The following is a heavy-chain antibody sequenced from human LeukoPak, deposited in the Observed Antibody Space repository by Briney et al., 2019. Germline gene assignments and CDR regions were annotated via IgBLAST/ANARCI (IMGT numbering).Heavy chain of an antibody. J-gene: IGHJ5*02. CDR1: GGSISSSNW. V-gene: IGHV4-4*02. CDR3: AKALGRVAGLWS. CDR2: IYHSGST. D-gene: IGHD6-19*01. Sequence: SGTLSLTCAVSGGSISSSNWWIWVRQPPGKGLEWIGEIYHSGSTNYNPSLKSRVTISLDKSKNQFSLSLNSVTAADTAVYYCAKALGRVAGLWSWGQGTLVTVFS.